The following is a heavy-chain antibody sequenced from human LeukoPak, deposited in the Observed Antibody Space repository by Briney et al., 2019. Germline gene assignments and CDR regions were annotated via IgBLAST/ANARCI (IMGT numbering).Heavy chain of an antibody. J-gene: IGHJ6*04. Sequence: SETLSLTCTVSGGSISSYYWSWIRQPPGKGLEWIGYIYYGGSTNYNPSLKSRVTISVDTSKNQFSLKLSSVTAADTAVYYCARGIVDYYYGMDVWGKGTTVTVSS. CDR2: IYYGGST. CDR3: ARGIVDYYYGMDV. CDR1: GGSISSYY. V-gene: IGHV4-59*01. D-gene: IGHD2-15*01.